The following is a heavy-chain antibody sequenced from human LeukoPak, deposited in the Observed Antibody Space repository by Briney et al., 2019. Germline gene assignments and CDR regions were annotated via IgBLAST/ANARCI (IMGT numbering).Heavy chain of an antibody. D-gene: IGHD3-10*01. Sequence: GGSLRLSCAASGFTFSRHAMHWVRQSPGKGLEWVAIISYDGSDEYIADSVKGRFSISRDKSRNTLDLQMNSLTTEDTALYYCARATDYYGSGSYLPLSYFYGMDVWGKGTAVIVSS. V-gene: IGHV3-30*04. J-gene: IGHJ6*04. CDR3: ARATDYYGSGSYLPLSYFYGMDV. CDR2: ISYDGSDE. CDR1: GFTFSRHA.